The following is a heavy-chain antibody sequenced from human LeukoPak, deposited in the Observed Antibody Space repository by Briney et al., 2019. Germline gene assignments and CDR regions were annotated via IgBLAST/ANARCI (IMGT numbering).Heavy chain of an antibody. CDR2: IYYSGGT. D-gene: IGHD3-3*01. Sequence: SETLSLTCTVSGGSISGYYWTWIRQPPGKGLEWIGYIYYSGGTDYNPSLRGRVTISIDTSKNQFSLKLNSVTAADSAVYYCTRHVPPHLTRGAFDFWGLGTMVTVSS. J-gene: IGHJ3*01. CDR1: GGSISGYY. V-gene: IGHV4-59*08. CDR3: TRHVPPHLTRGAFDF.